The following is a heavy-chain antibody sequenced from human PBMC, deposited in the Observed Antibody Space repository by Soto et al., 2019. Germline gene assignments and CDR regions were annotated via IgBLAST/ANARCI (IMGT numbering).Heavy chain of an antibody. CDR3: ARGMGPDPPIVVVPAAPDA. D-gene: IGHD2-2*01. CDR2: IYYSGST. Sequence: QVQLQESGPGLVKPSQTLSLTCTVSGGSISSGGYYWSWIRQHPGKVLEWIGYIYYSGSTYYNPSLKSRMTISVDTSKNQSSLKLSSVTAADTAVYYCARGMGPDPPIVVVPAAPDAWGQGTLVTVSS. V-gene: IGHV4-31*03. CDR1: GGSISSGGYY. J-gene: IGHJ5*02.